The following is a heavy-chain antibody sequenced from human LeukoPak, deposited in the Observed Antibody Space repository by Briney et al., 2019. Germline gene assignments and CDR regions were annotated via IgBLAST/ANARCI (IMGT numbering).Heavy chain of an antibody. J-gene: IGHJ6*03. CDR3: ARGVYYDILTLYMDV. V-gene: IGHV3-23*01. Sequence: PGGSLRLSCAASGFTFSSYAMSWVRQAPGKGLEWVSAISGSGGSTYYADSVKGRFTISRDNSKNTLYLQMNSLRAEDTAVYYCARGVYYDILTLYMDVWGKGTTVTISS. D-gene: IGHD3-9*01. CDR2: ISGSGGST. CDR1: GFTFSSYA.